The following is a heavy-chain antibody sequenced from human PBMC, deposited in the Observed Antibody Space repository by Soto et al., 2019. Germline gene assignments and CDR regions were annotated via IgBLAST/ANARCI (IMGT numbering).Heavy chain of an antibody. Sequence: GGSLRLSCATSGFVFSSYGMQWVRQAPGRGLEWVAAIWHDGSEKYYADLVKGRFTISRDNSKSTLYLQMNSLRAEDTAEYYCARDPRDSPGAYYYNYYGLDVWGQGTTVTVSS. CDR2: IWHDGSEK. CDR1: GFVFSSYG. D-gene: IGHD2-21*01. V-gene: IGHV3-33*01. J-gene: IGHJ6*02. CDR3: ARDPRDSPGAYYYNYYGLDV.